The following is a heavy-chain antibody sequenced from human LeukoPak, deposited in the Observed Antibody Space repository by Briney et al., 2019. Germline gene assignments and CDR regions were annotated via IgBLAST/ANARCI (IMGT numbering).Heavy chain of an antibody. CDR2: FHSSGNT. V-gene: IGHV4-4*08. CDR1: GGSITSYY. CDR3: ARDYCGGTTCYPDY. Sequence: PSETLSLTCTVSGGSITSYYRSWIRQSPGKTLEWIGYFHSSGNTIYNPSLKSRATISADTSKNQFSLTVTSVTAADTAFYYCARDYCGGTTCYPDYWGQGTLVTVSS. D-gene: IGHD2-2*01. J-gene: IGHJ4*02.